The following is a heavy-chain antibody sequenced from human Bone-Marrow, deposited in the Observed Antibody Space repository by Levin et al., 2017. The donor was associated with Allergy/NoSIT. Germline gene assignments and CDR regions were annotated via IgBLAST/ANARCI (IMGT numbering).Heavy chain of an antibody. CDR2: ISYDGSNK. Sequence: PGGSLRLSCAASGFTFSSYAMHWVRQAPGKGLEWVAVISYDGSNKYYADSVKGRFTISRDNSKNTLYLQMNSLRAEDTAVYYCARDSVEGWLQWVFDYWGQGTLVTVSS. V-gene: IGHV3-30-3*01. J-gene: IGHJ4*02. CDR3: ARDSVEGWLQWVFDY. CDR1: GFTFSSYA. D-gene: IGHD5-24*01.